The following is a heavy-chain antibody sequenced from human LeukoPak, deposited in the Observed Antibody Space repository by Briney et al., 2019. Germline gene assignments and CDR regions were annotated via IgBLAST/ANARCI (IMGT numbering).Heavy chain of an antibody. V-gene: IGHV3-74*01. D-gene: IGHD3-10*01. CDR2: INSEGSSI. J-gene: IGHJ4*02. CDR3: ARGRGVSLDY. CDR1: GLTISNYW. Sequence: GVSLRLSCAASGLTISNYWMHWVRQVPGKGLVWVSRINSEGSSISYADSVKGRFTISRDNAKNTLNLQMNSLRAEDTAVYYCARGRGVSLDYWGQGALVTVSS.